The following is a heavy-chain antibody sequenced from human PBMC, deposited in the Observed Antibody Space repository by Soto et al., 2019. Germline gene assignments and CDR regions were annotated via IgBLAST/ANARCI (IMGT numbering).Heavy chain of an antibody. CDR2: IIPIFGTA. CDR3: ARAPGGGTTVGGYYFDY. Sequence: QVQLVQSGAEVKKPGSSVKVSCKASGGTFSSYAISWVRQAPGQGLEWMGGIIPIFGTANYAQKFQGRVTIAADESTSTAYMELSRLRSEDTAVYYCARAPGGGTTVGGYYFDYWGQGTLVTVSS. V-gene: IGHV1-69*01. D-gene: IGHD3-16*01. CDR1: GGTFSSYA. J-gene: IGHJ4*02.